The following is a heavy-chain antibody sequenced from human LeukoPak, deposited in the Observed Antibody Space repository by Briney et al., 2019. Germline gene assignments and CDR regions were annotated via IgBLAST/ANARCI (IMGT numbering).Heavy chain of an antibody. Sequence: QAGGSERLSCAASGFTFSDCWMSWVRQTPGKGLEWVANIKDDGSEKYYVDSVKGRFTISRDNAKNSLYLQMNSLRAEDTAVYYCVRRGNRWGDYWGQGTLVTVSS. CDR3: VRRGNRWGDY. CDR2: IKDDGSEK. CDR1: GFTFSDCW. J-gene: IGHJ4*02. D-gene: IGHD3-16*01. V-gene: IGHV3-7*01.